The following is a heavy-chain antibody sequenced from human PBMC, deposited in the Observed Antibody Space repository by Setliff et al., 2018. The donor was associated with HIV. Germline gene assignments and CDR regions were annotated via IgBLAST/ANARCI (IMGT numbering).Heavy chain of an antibody. CDR1: GYSFTFYG. J-gene: IGHJ4*02. V-gene: IGHV1-18*01. CDR2: ISVYNGYT. Sequence: ASVKVSCKASGYSFTFYGLNWVRQAPGQGLEWMGWISVYNGYTSYAQKLQDRVIMTTDTSTSTAYMELRSLRSDDTAVYYCARAYDTLTGYYDYWGQGTLVTSPQ. D-gene: IGHD3-9*01. CDR3: ARAYDTLTGYYDY.